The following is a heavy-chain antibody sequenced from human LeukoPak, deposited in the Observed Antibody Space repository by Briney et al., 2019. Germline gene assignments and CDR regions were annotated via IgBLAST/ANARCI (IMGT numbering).Heavy chain of an antibody. CDR3: ARALAGGSYCDY. D-gene: IGHD3-16*01. J-gene: IGHJ4*02. CDR1: GGSISSGGYY. CDR2: IYHSGST. Sequence: RPSETLSLTCTVSGGSISSGGYYWSWIRQPPGKGLEWIGYIYHSGSTYYNPFLKSRVTISVDRSKNQFSLKLSSVTAADTAVYYCARALAGGSYCDYWGQGTLVTVSS. V-gene: IGHV4-30-2*01.